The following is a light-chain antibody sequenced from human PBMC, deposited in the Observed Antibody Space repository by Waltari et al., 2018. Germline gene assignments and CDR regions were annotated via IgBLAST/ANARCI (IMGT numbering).Light chain of an antibody. CDR2: NNH. CDR1: SSNIGSNY. CDR3: ASWDDSLSVVV. Sequence: QSALTQPPSASGTPGQRVTISCSGTSSNIGSNYVYWYLHLPGTAPKRLIYNNHHWASGVTDRFSGSKSGTSASLAISGLRSEDEADYYCASWDDSLSVVVFGGGTKLTVV. V-gene: IGLV1-47*01. J-gene: IGLJ2*01.